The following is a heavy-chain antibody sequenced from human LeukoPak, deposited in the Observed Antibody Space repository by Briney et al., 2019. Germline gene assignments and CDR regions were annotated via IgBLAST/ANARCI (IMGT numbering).Heavy chain of an antibody. V-gene: IGHV4-59*01. CDR2: IYYSGST. J-gene: IGHJ6*02. CDR3: AEDYYYGMDV. Sequence: SETLSLTCTVSGGSISSYYWSWIRQPPGKGLEWIGYIYYSGSTNYNPSLKSRVTISVDTSKNQFSLKLSSVTAADTAVYYCAEDYYYGMDVWGQGTTVTVSS. CDR1: GGSISSYY.